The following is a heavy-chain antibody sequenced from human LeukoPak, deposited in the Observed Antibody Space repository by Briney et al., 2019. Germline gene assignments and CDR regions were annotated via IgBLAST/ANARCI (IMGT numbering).Heavy chain of an antibody. Sequence: SETLSLTCAVYGGSFSGCYWSWIRQPLGKGLEWIGDINHSGSTNYNPSLKSRVTISVDTSKNQFSLKLSAVTAADTAVYYCARGALAVAVDYWGQGTLVTVSS. CDR3: ARGALAVAVDY. J-gene: IGHJ4*02. CDR1: GGSFSGCY. CDR2: INHSGST. V-gene: IGHV4-34*01. D-gene: IGHD6-19*01.